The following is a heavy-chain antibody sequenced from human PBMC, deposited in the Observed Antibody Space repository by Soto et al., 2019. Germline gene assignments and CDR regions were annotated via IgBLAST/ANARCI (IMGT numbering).Heavy chain of an antibody. D-gene: IGHD2-15*01. Sequence: GGSLRLSCAASGFTFSSYSMNWVRQAPGKGLEWVSSISSSSSYIYYADSVKGRFTISRDNAKNSLYLQMNSLRAEDTAVYYCVRGGSCRGGSCYPNLDFYGDYEGFDYWGQGTLVTVSS. CDR2: ISSSSSYI. CDR3: VRGGSCRGGSCYPNLDFYGDYEGFDY. V-gene: IGHV3-21*01. J-gene: IGHJ4*02. CDR1: GFTFSSYS.